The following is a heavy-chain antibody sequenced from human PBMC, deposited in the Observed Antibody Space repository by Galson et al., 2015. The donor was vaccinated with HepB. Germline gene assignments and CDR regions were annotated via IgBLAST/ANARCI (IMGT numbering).Heavy chain of an antibody. V-gene: IGHV3-21*01. Sequence: SLRLSCAASGFAFNSYTLNWVRQSPGKGLEWVSSIRRSDNYIYYADSVRGRFTVSRDNAKNSLYLQLNSLRAEDTAAYFCARQNYYGAGNNYMDYYYSGLDVWGQGTTVTVSS. CDR3: ARQNYYGAGNNYMDYYYSGLDV. CDR2: IRRSDNYI. D-gene: IGHD3-10*01. CDR1: GFAFNSYT. J-gene: IGHJ6*02.